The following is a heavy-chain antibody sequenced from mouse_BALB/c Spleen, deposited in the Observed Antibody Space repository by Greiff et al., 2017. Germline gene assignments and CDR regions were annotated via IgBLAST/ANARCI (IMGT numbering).Heavy chain of an antibody. CDR3: ARGGDGCFDY. J-gene: IGHJ2*01. D-gene: IGHD2-3*01. Sequence: EVKLMESGGGLVKPGGSLKLSCAASGFTFSSYAMSWVRQSPEKRLEWVAEISSGGSYTYYPDTVTGRFTISRDNAKNTLYLEMSSLRSEDTAMYYCARGGDGCFDYWGQGTTVTVSA. CDR1: GFTFSSYA. CDR2: ISSGGSYT. V-gene: IGHV5-9-4*01.